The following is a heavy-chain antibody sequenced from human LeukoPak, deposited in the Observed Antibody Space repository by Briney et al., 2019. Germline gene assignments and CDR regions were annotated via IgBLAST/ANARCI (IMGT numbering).Heavy chain of an antibody. CDR3: ARVLSLGARKRITMVRGVRYYFDY. CDR2: IIPIFGTA. V-gene: IGHV1-69*05. J-gene: IGHJ4*02. Sequence: GSSVKVSCKASGGTFSSYAISWVRQAPGQGLEWMGGIIPIFGTANYAQKFQGRVTITRNTSISTAYMELSSLRSEDTAVYYCARVLSLGARKRITMVRGVRYYFDYWGQGTLVTVSS. CDR1: GGTFSSYA. D-gene: IGHD3-10*01.